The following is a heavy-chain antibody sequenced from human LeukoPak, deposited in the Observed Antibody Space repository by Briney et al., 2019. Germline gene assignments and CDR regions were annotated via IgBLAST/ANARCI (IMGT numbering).Heavy chain of an antibody. J-gene: IGHJ4*02. CDR1: GFTFSSYG. CDR2: IWYDGSNK. CDR3: ARDNERFGELSLDY. D-gene: IGHD3-10*01. V-gene: IGHV3-33*01. Sequence: GRSLRLSCAASGFTFSSYGMHWVRQAPGKGLEWVAVIWYDGSNKYYADSVKSRFTISRDNSKNTLYLQMNSLRAEETAVYYCARDNERFGELSLDYWGQGTLVNVSS.